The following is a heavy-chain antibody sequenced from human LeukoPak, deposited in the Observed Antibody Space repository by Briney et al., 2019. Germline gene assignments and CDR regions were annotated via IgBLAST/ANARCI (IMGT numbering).Heavy chain of an antibody. V-gene: IGHV1-2*04. CDR3: ARALSGPVTTGNWFDP. J-gene: IGHJ5*02. CDR1: GYTFTGYY. CDR2: INPNSGGT. D-gene: IGHD4-17*01. Sequence: ASVKVSCKASGYTFTGYYMHWVRQAPGQGLEWMGWINPNSGGTNYAQKFQGWVTMTRDTSISTAYMELSRLRSDDTAVYYCARALSGPVTTGNWFDPWGQGTLVTVSS.